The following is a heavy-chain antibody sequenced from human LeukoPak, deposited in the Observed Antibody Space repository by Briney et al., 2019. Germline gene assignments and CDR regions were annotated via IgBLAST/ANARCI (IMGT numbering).Heavy chain of an antibody. CDR2: ISAYNGNT. J-gene: IGHJ4*02. CDR1: GYSFTGYL. D-gene: IGHD3-3*01. CDR3: ARTGEWLLFYYFDY. Sequence: ASVQVSCKAFGYSFTGYLLHWVRHAPGQGLEWMGWISAYNGNTNYAQKLQGRVTMTTDTSTSTAYMELRSLRSDDTAVYYCARTGEWLLFYYFDYWGQGTLVTVSS. V-gene: IGHV1-18*01.